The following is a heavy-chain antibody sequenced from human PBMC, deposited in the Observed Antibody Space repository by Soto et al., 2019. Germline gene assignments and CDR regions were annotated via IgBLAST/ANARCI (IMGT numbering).Heavy chain of an antibody. CDR2: IKPKSEGETA. CDR1: RFNFSAAW. D-gene: IGHD1-26*01. Sequence: EMQLVQSGGGLVKPGGSLRLSCVASRFNFSAAWLNWIRQAPGKGLEWVGRIKPKSEGETADYTAPVRGRFTISRDDSQNTLHLQMDSLKTEDTAVYYCATVPSTRGPTWGLGVLVNVYS. V-gene: IGHV3-15*07. J-gene: IGHJ4*02. CDR3: ATVPSTRGPT.